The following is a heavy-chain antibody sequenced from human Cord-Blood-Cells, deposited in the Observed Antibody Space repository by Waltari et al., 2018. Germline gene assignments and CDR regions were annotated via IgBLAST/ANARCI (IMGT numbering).Heavy chain of an antibody. V-gene: IGHV4-34*01. CDR2: INHSGST. Sequence: QVQLQQWGAGLLKPSETLSLTCAVYGGSFSGYYWSWIRQPPGKGLAWIGEINHSGSTNYNPSLKSRVTISVDTSKNQFALKLSSVTAADTAVYYCARGDAFDIWGQGTMVTVSS. CDR3: ARGDAFDI. CDR1: GGSFSGYY. J-gene: IGHJ3*02.